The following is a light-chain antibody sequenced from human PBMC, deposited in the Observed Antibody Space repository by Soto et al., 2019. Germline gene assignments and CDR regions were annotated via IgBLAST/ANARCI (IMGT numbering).Light chain of an antibody. CDR3: SSYTTSSTYV. J-gene: IGLJ1*01. Sequence: QSALTQPPSVSGSPGQSVAISCTGTSSDVGSYNRVSWYQQPPGTAPKLMIYDVSNRPSGVPDRFSGSKSGNTASRTISGLQAEDEADYYCSSYTTSSTYVFGTGTKVTVL. CDR1: SSDVGSYNR. V-gene: IGLV2-18*02. CDR2: DVS.